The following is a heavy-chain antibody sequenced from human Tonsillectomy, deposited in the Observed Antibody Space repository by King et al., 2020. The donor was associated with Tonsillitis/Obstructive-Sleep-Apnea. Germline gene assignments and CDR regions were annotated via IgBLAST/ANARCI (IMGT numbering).Heavy chain of an antibody. V-gene: IGHV3-15*01. CDR2: IKRRGDGGTT. J-gene: IGHJ5*02. CDR1: GFTFSDAW. CDR3: PTGGTYLVGWFDP. D-gene: IGHD1-26*01. Sequence: VQLVESGGGLVKPGGSLRLSCAPSGFTFSDAWMSWVRQAPGKGLEWVGRIKRRGDGGTTDYAAPVKGRFTMSRDDSKNMFYLQMSGLKMEDTAVYFCPTGGTYLVGWFDPWGQGTLVTVSS.